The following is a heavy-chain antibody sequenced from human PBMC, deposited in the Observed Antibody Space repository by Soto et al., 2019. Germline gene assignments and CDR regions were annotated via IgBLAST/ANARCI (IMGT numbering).Heavy chain of an antibody. CDR3: ARRIAVAGLYYYYGMDV. Sequence: ASVKVSCKASGYTFTSYGISWVRQAPGQGLEWMGWISPYIGNTNYAQKLQGRVTITADESTSTAYMELSSLRSEDTAVYYCARRIAVAGLYYYYGMDVWGQGTTVTVSS. J-gene: IGHJ6*02. CDR1: GYTFTSYG. CDR2: ISPYIGNT. V-gene: IGHV1-18*01. D-gene: IGHD6-19*01.